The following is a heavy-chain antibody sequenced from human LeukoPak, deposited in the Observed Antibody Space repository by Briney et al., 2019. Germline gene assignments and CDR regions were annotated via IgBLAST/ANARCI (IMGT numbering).Heavy chain of an antibody. V-gene: IGHV4-34*01. J-gene: IGHJ6*02. Sequence: PSETLSLTCAVYGGSFSGYYWSWIRQPPGKGLEWIGEINHSGSTNYNPSLKSRVTISVDTSKNQFSLKLSSVTAADTAVHYCARGDDSNYYYYGMDVWGQGTTVTVSS. D-gene: IGHD4-11*01. CDR2: INHSGST. CDR1: GGSFSGYY. CDR3: ARGDDSNYYYYGMDV.